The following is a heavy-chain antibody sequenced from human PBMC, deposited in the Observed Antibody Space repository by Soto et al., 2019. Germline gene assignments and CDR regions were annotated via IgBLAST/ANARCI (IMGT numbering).Heavy chain of an antibody. CDR1: GGSINSYC. J-gene: IGHJ4*01. V-gene: IGHV4-59*08. CDR2: IFDSGNA. CDR3: ARHRRTTVAKFYFDN. D-gene: IGHD4-4*01. Sequence: SETLSLTCTVSGGSINSYCWSWIRQPPGKGLEWIAYIFDSGNANYNPSLKSRVTISVDTSKNQFSLKLTSVTAADTAVYYCARHRRTTVAKFYFDNWGHGALVTVSS.